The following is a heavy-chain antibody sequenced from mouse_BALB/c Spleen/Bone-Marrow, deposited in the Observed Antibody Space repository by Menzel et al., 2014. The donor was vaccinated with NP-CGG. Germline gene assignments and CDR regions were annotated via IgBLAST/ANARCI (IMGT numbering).Heavy chain of an antibody. J-gene: IGHJ2*01. CDR2: IHYSGST. Sequence: EVMLVESGPDLVKPSQSLSLPCTVTGYSITSGYSWHWIRQFPGNKLEWMGYIHYSGSTNYNPSLKSRISITRDTPKNQFFLQLNSATTEDTATYYCARRTEVRLVYYFDYWGQGTTLTVSS. CDR3: ARRTEVRLVYYFDY. CDR1: GYSITSGYS. D-gene: IGHD2-14*01. V-gene: IGHV3-1*02.